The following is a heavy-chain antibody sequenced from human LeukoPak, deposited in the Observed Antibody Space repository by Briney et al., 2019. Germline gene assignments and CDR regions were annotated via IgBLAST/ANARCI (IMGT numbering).Heavy chain of an antibody. Sequence: SETLSLTCTASGGSVSSYYWSWIRQPPGKGLEWIGYIYTSGSSNYNPSLKSRVTISVDTSKNQFSLKLSSVTAADTAVYYCARHPYYYDSSGYYAWFDPWGQGTLVTVSS. CDR1: GGSVSSYY. CDR2: IYTSGSS. D-gene: IGHD3-22*01. V-gene: IGHV4-4*09. CDR3: ARHPYYYDSSGYYAWFDP. J-gene: IGHJ5*02.